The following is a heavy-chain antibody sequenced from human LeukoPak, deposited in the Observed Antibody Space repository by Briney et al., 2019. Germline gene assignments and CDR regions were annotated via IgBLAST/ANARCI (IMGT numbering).Heavy chain of an antibody. J-gene: IGHJ4*02. D-gene: IGHD4-23*01. V-gene: IGHV1-69*04. CDR1: GGTFNTYA. Sequence: ASVKVSCKASGGTFNTYAINWVRQAPGQGLNWMGRNLPKFAIANYAQKFQGRVTITADTSTSTAYMELSSLRSDDTAVYYCARDLGGNSPFDYWGQGSLVTVSS. CDR3: ARDLGGNSPFDY. CDR2: NLPKFAIA.